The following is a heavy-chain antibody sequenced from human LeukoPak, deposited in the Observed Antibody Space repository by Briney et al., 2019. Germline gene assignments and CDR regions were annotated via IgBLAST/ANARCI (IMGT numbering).Heavy chain of an antibody. CDR1: GFTFSSYW. J-gene: IGHJ6*02. V-gene: IGHV3-7*01. CDR3: ARAPRGYYYYGMDV. CDR2: IKQDGSEK. Sequence: GGSLRLSCAASGFTFSSYWMSWVRQGPGKGLEWVANIKQDGSEKYYVDSVKGRFTISRDNAKNSLYLQMNSLRAEDTAVYYCARAPRGYYYYGMDVWGQGTTVTVSS.